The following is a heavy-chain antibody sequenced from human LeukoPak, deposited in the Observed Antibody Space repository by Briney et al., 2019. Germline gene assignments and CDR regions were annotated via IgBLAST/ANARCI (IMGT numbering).Heavy chain of an antibody. Sequence: ASVKVSCKASGYTFTSYYMHWVRQAPGQGLEWMGIINPSGGSTSYAQKLQGRVTMTTDTSTSTAYMELRSLRSDDTAVYYCAREAGIAAAGWFDPWGQGTLVTVSS. D-gene: IGHD6-13*01. CDR3: AREAGIAAAGWFDP. CDR2: INPSGGST. CDR1: GYTFTSYY. J-gene: IGHJ5*02. V-gene: IGHV1-46*01.